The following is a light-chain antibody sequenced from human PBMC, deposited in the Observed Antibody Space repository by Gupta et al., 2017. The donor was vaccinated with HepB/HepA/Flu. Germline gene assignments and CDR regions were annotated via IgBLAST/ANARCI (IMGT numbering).Light chain of an antibody. CDR1: QDISNY. Sequence: LSASVGDRVTITRQASQDISNYLNWYQQKPGKAPKLLIYDASNLETGVPSRFSGSGSGTDFTFTISSLQPEDIATYYCQQYEKLTFGGGTKVEIK. CDR3: QQYEKLT. CDR2: DAS. J-gene: IGKJ4*01. V-gene: IGKV1-33*01.